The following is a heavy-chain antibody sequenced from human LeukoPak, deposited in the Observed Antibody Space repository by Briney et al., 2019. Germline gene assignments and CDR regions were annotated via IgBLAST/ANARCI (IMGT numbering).Heavy chain of an antibody. CDR3: SSEEDSTGYLGY. J-gene: IGHJ4*02. CDR2: IRSKTNSYAT. V-gene: IGHV3-73*01. Sequence: PGGSLRLSCAASGFIFSGYDMHWVRQASGKGLEWVGRIRSKTNSYATTYAASVKGRFTISRDDSKNTAYLQMNSLKSEDTAVYYCSSEEDSTGYLGYWGQGTLVTVSS. D-gene: IGHD3-22*01. CDR1: GFIFSGYD.